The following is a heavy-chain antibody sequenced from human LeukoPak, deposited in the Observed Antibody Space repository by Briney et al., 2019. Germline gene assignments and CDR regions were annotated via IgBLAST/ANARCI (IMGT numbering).Heavy chain of an antibody. CDR1: GGSFSGYY. J-gene: IGHJ2*01. D-gene: IGHD6-19*01. V-gene: IGHV4-34*01. CDR3: ARGPHKRIAVGRGWYFDL. CDR2: INRSGST. Sequence: SETLSLTCAVYGGSFSGYYWSWIRQPPGKGVEWIGEINRSGSTNYNTSLESRVPISVDTSKNQFYLKLNSVTAADTAVYYCARGPHKRIAVGRGWYFDLWGRGTLVTVSS.